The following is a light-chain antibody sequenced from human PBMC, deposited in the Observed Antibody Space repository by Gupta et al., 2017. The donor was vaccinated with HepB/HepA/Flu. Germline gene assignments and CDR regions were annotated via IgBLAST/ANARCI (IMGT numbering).Light chain of an antibody. J-gene: IGLJ2*01. CDR3: SSYTSRSTLVV. CDR1: SGDVGGYDY. Sequence: QSALTLPPSVSGSPGQSITIACTGTSGDVGGYDYVSWYQQHPGKAPKLIIYDVSNRPSGVSNRFSGSKSGNTTSLTISGLQAEDEADYYCSSYTSRSTLVVFGGGTKLTVL. V-gene: IGLV2-14*03. CDR2: DVS.